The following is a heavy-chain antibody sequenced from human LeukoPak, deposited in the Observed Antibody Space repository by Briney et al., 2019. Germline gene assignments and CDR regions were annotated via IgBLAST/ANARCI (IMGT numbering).Heavy chain of an antibody. J-gene: IGHJ4*02. V-gene: IGHV3-23*01. CDR2: ISGSGSGT. Sequence: GGSLRLSCAASGFIFSRYSMSWVRQAPGKGLEWVSAISGSGSGTYYAGSVKGRFTISRDNSKDTLDLQMNSLRAEDTAVYYCAKDPFSCDWYGSFDYWGQGTLVTVSS. CDR1: GFIFSRYS. D-gene: IGHD2-15*01. CDR3: AKDPFSCDWYGSFDY.